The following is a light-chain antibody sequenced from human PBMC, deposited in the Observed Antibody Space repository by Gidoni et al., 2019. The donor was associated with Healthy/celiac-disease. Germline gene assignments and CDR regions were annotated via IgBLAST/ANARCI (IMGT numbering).Light chain of an antibody. Sequence: SSELTQDPAVSVALGQTVRITCQGDSLRSYYASWYQQKPGPAPVLVIYGKNNRPTGIPARFSGSSSGNTASLTITGAQAEDEADYYCNARDSSGTHRGVVFGGGTKLTVL. J-gene: IGLJ2*01. CDR2: GKN. CDR3: NARDSSGTHRGVV. CDR1: SLRSYY. V-gene: IGLV3-19*01.